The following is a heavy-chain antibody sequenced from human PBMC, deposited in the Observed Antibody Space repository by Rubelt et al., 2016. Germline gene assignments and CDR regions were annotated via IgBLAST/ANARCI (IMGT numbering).Heavy chain of an antibody. CDR1: GYTFTGYY. V-gene: IGHV1-2*04. D-gene: IGHD1-26*01. Sequence: QVQLVQSGAEVKKPGASVKVSCKASGYTFTGYYMHWVRQAPGQGLEWMGWINPNSGGTIYGQEFQGWVTMTRDTSISTAYMELSRLRSDDTAVYYCARDERGLPSDYWGQGTLVTVSS. CDR2: INPNSGGT. J-gene: IGHJ4*02. CDR3: ARDERGLPSDY.